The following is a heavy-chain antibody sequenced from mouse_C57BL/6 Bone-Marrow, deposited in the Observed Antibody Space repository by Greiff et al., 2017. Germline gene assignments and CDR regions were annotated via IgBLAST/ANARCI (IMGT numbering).Heavy chain of an antibody. CDR3: ARHERYYDYEGYFDY. V-gene: IGHV1-62-2*01. CDR2: FYPGSGSI. D-gene: IGHD2-4*01. J-gene: IGHJ2*01. Sequence: VKLVESGAELVKPGASVKLSCKASGYIFTEYTIHWVKQRSGQGLEWIGWFYPGSGSIKYNERFKDKATLTADKYSNTVYMELSRLTSEDSAVYFCARHERYYDYEGYFDYWGQGTTLTVSS. CDR1: GYIFTEYT.